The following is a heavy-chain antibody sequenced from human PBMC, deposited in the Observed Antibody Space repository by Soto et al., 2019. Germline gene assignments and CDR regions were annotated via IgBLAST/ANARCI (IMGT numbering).Heavy chain of an antibody. J-gene: IGHJ2*01. CDR3: AKDPGSPGSGSYPPQLHWYFDL. D-gene: IGHD3-10*01. Sequence: PGGSLRLSCAAYGFTFSSYGMHWVRQAPGKGLEWVAVISYDGSNKYYADSVKGRFTISRDNSKNTLYLQMNSLRAEDTAVYYCAKDPGSPGSGSYPPQLHWYFDLWGRGTLVTVSS. CDR1: GFTFSSYG. CDR2: ISYDGSNK. V-gene: IGHV3-30*18.